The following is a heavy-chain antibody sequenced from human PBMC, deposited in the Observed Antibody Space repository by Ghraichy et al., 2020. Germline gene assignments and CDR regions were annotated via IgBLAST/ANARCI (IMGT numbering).Heavy chain of an antibody. CDR1: GGSIISNY. V-gene: IGHV4-4*07. Sequence: SCTVSGGSIISNYCTWIRQPAGKGLEWIGRISPTGSTNYNSSLKSRVTMSVDTSKNQFSLKLNSVTAADTAIYYCARDGRRNAYDIWGQGTMVTVSS. J-gene: IGHJ3*02. CDR3: ARDGRRNAYDI. CDR2: ISPTGST.